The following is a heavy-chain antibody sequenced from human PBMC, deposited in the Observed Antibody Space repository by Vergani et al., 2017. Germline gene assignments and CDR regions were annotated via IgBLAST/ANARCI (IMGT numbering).Heavy chain of an antibody. V-gene: IGHV1-58*01. D-gene: IGHD2-15*01. CDR2: IVVGSGNT. J-gene: IGHJ2*01. CDR3: AADLQVGYCSGGSCYPSWYFDL. Sequence: QMQLVQSGPEVKKPGTSVKVSCKASGFTFTSSAVQWVRQARGQRLEWIGWIVVGSGNTNYDQKFQERVTMTRDRSTSTAYMQLSSLRSEDTAVYYCAADLQVGYCSGGSCYPSWYFDLWGRGTLVTVS. CDR1: GFTFTSSA.